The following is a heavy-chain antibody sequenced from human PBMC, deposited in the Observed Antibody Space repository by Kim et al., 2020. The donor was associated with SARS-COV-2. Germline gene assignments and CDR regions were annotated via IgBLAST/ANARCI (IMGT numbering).Heavy chain of an antibody. CDR3: ARGYSSGWYPTYFDY. D-gene: IGHD6-19*01. V-gene: IGHV4-39*01. Sequence: SETLSLTCTVSGGSISSSSYYWGWIRQPPGKGLEWIGSIYYSGSTYYNPSLKSRVTISVDTSKNQFSLKLSSVTAADTAVYYCARGYSSGWYPTYFDYWGQGTLVTVSS. J-gene: IGHJ4*02. CDR1: GGSISSSSYY. CDR2: IYYSGST.